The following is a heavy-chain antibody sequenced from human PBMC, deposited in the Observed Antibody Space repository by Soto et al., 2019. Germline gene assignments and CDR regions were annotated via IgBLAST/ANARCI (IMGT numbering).Heavy chain of an antibody. Sequence: EVQLVESGGGLVQPGRSLRLSCAASGFTFDDYAMHWVRQAPGRGLEWVSGITYNSGDIAYADSVKGRFTISRDNAKNSLYLQMNSLRAEDTALYYCVKDALAVDGYVQGYFHHWGQGTLVTVSS. CDR3: VKDALAVDGYVQGYFHH. V-gene: IGHV3-9*01. J-gene: IGHJ1*01. CDR2: ITYNSGDI. CDR1: GFTFDDYA. D-gene: IGHD6-19*01.